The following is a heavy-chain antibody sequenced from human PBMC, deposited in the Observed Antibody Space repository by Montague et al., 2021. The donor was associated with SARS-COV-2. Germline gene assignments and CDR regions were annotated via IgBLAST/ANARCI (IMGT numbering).Heavy chain of an antibody. CDR3: ARDFGESRDH. V-gene: IGHV3-53*01. J-gene: IGHJ4*02. D-gene: IGHD3-10*01. CDR2: IYSGGRT. Sequence: SLRLSCAASGFTVSSNYMSWVRQAPGKGLEWVSLIYSGGRTSYADSVKGRFTMSRDNSKNTLYLQMNSLRAEDTAVYYCARDFGESRDHWGQGTPVTVSS. CDR1: GFTVSSNY.